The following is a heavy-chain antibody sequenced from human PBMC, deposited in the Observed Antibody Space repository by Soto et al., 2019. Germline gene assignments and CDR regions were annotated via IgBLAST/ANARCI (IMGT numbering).Heavy chain of an antibody. D-gene: IGHD6-19*01. V-gene: IGHV1-18*01. Sequence: QVQLVQSGAEGKNPGASVKVSCNASGYTFTSYGISWGRQAPGQGLEWMGWVNTYSGNPNYAQKFQGRVTMTTDTSTSTAYMELMSLRSDDTAVYYCARYLYIDDTGWGDLYFWGQGTLVTVSS. CDR1: GYTFTSYG. J-gene: IGHJ4*02. CDR2: VNTYSGNP. CDR3: ARYLYIDDTGWGDLYF.